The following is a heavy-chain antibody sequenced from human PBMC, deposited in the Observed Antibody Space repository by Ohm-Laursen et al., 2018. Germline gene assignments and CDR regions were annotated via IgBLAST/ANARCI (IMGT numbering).Heavy chain of an antibody. J-gene: IGHJ4*02. CDR1: GFIFKNYA. CDR2: ISGSGGTT. CDR3: AIPRTQPLG. V-gene: IGHV3-23*01. D-gene: IGHD3-16*01. Sequence: SLRLSCAASGFIFKNYAMSWVRQAPGKGLEWVSGISGSGGTTYYADSVKGRFTISRDNSKNTLSLQMNSLRAEDTAVYYCAIPRTQPLGWGQGTLVTVSS.